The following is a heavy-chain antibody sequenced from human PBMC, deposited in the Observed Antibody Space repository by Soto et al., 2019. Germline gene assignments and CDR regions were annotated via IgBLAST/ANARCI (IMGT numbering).Heavy chain of an antibody. D-gene: IGHD3-16*01. V-gene: IGHV1-3*01. CDR3: SRDDLRFVERLSHYYYYGMDI. CDR1: RYSLTSSG. J-gene: IGHJ6*02. Sequence: GASVKPCSKASRYSLTSSGIRWARQATGQRLEWIGWINAGNGNTKVSQKFQARVTINKDTSASTAYRDLSSLRSEDTAVYYCSRDDLRFVERLSHYYYYGMDIWAQGATVTVSS. CDR2: INAGNGNT.